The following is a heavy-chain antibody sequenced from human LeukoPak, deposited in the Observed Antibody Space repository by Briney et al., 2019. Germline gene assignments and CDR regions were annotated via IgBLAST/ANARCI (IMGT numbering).Heavy chain of an antibody. CDR3: AKDKESYSLWYFDL. CDR2: ISYDSAIK. V-gene: IGHV3-48*04. CDR1: GFTLSTDS. D-gene: IGHD1-26*01. Sequence: SGGSLRLSCAASGFTLSTDSMNWVRQAPGKGLEWISYISYDSAIKYYADSVRGRFTISRDNAKNSLYLQMNSLRAEDTALYYCAKDKESYSLWYFDLWGRGTLVTVSS. J-gene: IGHJ2*01.